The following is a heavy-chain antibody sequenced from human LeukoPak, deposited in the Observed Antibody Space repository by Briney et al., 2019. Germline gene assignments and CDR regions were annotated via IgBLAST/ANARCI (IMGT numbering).Heavy chain of an antibody. CDR1: GGSNSSYY. D-gene: IGHD3-10*01. CDR2: IYYSGST. Sequence: SETLSLTCTVSGGSNSSYYWSWIRQPPGKGLEWIGYIYYSGSTNYNPSLKSRVTISVDTSKNQFSLKLSSVTAADTAVYYCARATDIGDYYGSGSYYSIDYWGQGTLVTVSS. V-gene: IGHV4-59*01. J-gene: IGHJ4*02. CDR3: ARATDIGDYYGSGSYYSIDY.